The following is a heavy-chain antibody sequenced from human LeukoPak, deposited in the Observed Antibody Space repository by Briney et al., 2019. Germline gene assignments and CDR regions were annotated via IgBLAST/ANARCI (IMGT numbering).Heavy chain of an antibody. CDR3: AKVSITALDY. Sequence: GGSLRLSCAASEFTFSSYGMHWVRQAPGKGLEWVAFIRHDGSYKYYADSVKGRFTISRDDSKNTLYLQMNSLRAEDTAMYYCAKVSITALDYWGQGTLVTVSS. CDR1: EFTFSSYG. J-gene: IGHJ4*02. D-gene: IGHD1-20*01. CDR2: IRHDGSYK. V-gene: IGHV3-30*02.